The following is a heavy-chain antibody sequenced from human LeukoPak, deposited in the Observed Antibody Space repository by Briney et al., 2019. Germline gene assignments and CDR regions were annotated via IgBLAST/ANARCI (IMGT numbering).Heavy chain of an antibody. Sequence: PGGSLRLSCAASGFTFSSYGMHWVRQAPGKGLEWVAFIRYDGSNKYYADSVKGRFTISRDNSKNTLYLQMNSLRAEDTAVYYCGAPYYYGSGSYYQHFDYWGQGTLVTVSS. CDR3: GAPYYYGSGSYYQHFDY. CDR2: IRYDGSNK. CDR1: GFTFSSYG. V-gene: IGHV3-30*02. D-gene: IGHD3-10*01. J-gene: IGHJ4*02.